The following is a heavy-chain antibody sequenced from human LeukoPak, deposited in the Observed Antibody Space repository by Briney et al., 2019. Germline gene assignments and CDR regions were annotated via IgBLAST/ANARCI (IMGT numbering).Heavy chain of an antibody. V-gene: IGHV3-21*01. D-gene: IGHD4-23*01. CDR2: ISSSGSSI. CDR3: ARAGNLDN. J-gene: IGHJ4*02. Sequence: GGSLRLSCAASGFTFSSYAMSWVRQAPGKGLEWVSTISSSGSSIFYAASVKGRFTISRDNARNSLYLQMNSLRAEDTAVYYCARAGNLDNWGQGTLVTVSS. CDR1: GFTFSSYA.